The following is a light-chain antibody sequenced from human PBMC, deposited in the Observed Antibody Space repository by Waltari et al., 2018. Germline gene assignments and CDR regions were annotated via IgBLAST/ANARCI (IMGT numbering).Light chain of an antibody. J-gene: IGLJ2*01. CDR2: GES. V-gene: IGLV3-19*01. Sequence: SSELTQDPAVSVALGQPVRITCQGDSLRRFHSSWFQQKPGQTPAVVVYGESNRPSGIPDRFSGSRSGNTVSLTITGVQAEDEADYYCNSRDSSGDRLVFGGGTKLTVL. CDR3: NSRDSSGDRLV. CDR1: SLRRFH.